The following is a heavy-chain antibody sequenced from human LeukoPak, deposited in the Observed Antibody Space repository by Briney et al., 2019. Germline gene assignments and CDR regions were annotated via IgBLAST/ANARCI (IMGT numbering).Heavy chain of an antibody. Sequence: GGSLRLSCAASGFTFRSYWMHWVRQAPGKGLVWVSRINSDGSSTSYADSVKGRFTISRDNAKNTLYLQMNSLRAEDTAVYYCAKHPGRGALDYWGQGTLVTVSS. D-gene: IGHD1-26*01. CDR2: INSDGSST. CDR1: GFTFRSYW. CDR3: AKHPGRGALDY. V-gene: IGHV3-74*01. J-gene: IGHJ4*02.